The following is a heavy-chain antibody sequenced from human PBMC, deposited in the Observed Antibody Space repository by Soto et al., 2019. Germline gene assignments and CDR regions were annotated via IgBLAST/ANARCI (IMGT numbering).Heavy chain of an antibody. CDR3: ARDRSSWIRGGMDV. V-gene: IGHV4-31*03. J-gene: IGHJ6*02. CDR1: GGSISSGGYY. Sequence: QVQLQESGPGLVKPSQTLSLTCTVSGGSISSGGYYWSWIRQHPGKGLEWIGYIYYSGSTYYNPSLKRRVTISVDTSKNQVSLKLSSVTAADTAVYYCARDRSSWIRGGMDVWGQGTTVTVSS. D-gene: IGHD6-13*01. CDR2: IYYSGST.